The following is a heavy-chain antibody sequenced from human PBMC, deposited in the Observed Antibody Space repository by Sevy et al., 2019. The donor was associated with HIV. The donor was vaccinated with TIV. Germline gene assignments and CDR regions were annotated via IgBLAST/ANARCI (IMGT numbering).Heavy chain of an antibody. J-gene: IGHJ4*02. Sequence: GGSLRLSCAAPGFTLSDYAMHWVRQAPGKGLEYVSGISSHGGYIFYANSVKGRFTISRDTSKNTLYLQMGSLRGEDMAVYYCAREDRAEAGTGGFDYWGLGTLVTVSS. CDR2: ISSHGGYI. CDR1: GFTLSDYA. D-gene: IGHD6-19*01. V-gene: IGHV3-64*01. CDR3: AREDRAEAGTGGFDY.